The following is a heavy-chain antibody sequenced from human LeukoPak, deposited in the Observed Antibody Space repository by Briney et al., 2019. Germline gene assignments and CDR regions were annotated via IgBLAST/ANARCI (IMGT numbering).Heavy chain of an antibody. Sequence: SETLSLTCTVSGGSISSSSFYWGWIRQHPGKGLEWIGYIYYSGSTYYNPSLKSRVTISVDTSKNQFSLKLSSVTAADTAVYYCASNYYDSSGYPSYYFDYWGQGTLVTVPS. V-gene: IGHV4-31*03. CDR2: IYYSGST. CDR1: GGSISSSSFY. D-gene: IGHD3-22*01. J-gene: IGHJ4*02. CDR3: ASNYYDSSGYPSYYFDY.